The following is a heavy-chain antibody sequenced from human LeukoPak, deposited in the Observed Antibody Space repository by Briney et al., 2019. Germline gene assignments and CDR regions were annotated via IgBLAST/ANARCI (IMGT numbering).Heavy chain of an antibody. J-gene: IGHJ3*02. CDR3: ARDGGYGAFDI. CDR1: GGSISSSSYY. Sequence: PSETLSLTCTVSGGSISSSSYYWGWIRQPPGKGLESIGTIYYSGSTYYNPSLKSRVTISVDTSKDQFSLKLSSVTAADTAVYYCARDGGYGAFDIWGQGTMVTVSS. CDR2: IYYSGST. D-gene: IGHD1-26*01. V-gene: IGHV4-39*07.